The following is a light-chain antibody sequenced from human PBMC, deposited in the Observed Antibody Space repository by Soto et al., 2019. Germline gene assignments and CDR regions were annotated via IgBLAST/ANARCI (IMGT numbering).Light chain of an antibody. Sequence: DIQLTQSPSTRSASVGDRVTITCRASQSINSWLAWYQQMPGKAPKLLIDKASSLDTGDPSRFSGTGSGTEFTLTISSLQPDDFAPYYCQQYNTWWTFGQGTKVEI. CDR3: QQYNTWWT. V-gene: IGKV1-5*03. CDR2: KAS. J-gene: IGKJ1*01. CDR1: QSINSW.